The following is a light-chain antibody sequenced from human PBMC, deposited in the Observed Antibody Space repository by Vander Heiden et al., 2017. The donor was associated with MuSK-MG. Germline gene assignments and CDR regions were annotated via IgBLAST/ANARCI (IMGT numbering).Light chain of an antibody. J-gene: IGLJ3*02. CDR3: AAWDDSLSGRV. CDR1: RPTLGSNY. V-gene: IGLV1-47*01. Sequence: QSVLTQPPSASGTPGQRVTIACSASRPTLGSNYVYWYQQRPGTAPKLLIYRNNQRPSGVPDRFSGSKSGTSASLAISGLRSEDEADYYCAAWDDSLSGRVFGGGTKLTVL. CDR2: RNN.